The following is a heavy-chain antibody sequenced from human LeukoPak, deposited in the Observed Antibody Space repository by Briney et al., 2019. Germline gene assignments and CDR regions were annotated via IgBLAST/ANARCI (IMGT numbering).Heavy chain of an antibody. CDR3: ARESSSYNYDY. Sequence: SEALSLTCTVSGGSISSYYWSWIRQPPGKGLEWIGYIYYSGSTNYNPSPKSRVTISVDTSKNQFSLKLSSVTAADTAVYYCARESSSYNYDYWGQGTLVTVSS. CDR2: IYYSGST. V-gene: IGHV4-59*01. CDR1: GGSISSYY. J-gene: IGHJ4*02. D-gene: IGHD6-6*01.